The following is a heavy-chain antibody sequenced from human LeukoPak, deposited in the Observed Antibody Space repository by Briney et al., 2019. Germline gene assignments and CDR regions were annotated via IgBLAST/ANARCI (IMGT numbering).Heavy chain of an antibody. Sequence: GGSLRLSCAASGFTFSSYWMHWVRQAPGKGLVWVSRINSDGSSTSYADSVKGRFTISRDNAKNTLYLQMNSLRAEDTAVYYCASDYDSGSYYDCWGQGTLVTVSS. CDR1: GFTFSSYW. J-gene: IGHJ4*02. D-gene: IGHD3-10*01. CDR2: INSDGSST. CDR3: ASDYDSGSYYDC. V-gene: IGHV3-74*01.